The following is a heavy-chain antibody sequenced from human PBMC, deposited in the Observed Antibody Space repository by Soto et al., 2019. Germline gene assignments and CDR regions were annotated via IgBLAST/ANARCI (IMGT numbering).Heavy chain of an antibody. V-gene: IGHV4-34*01. CDR1: GGSFSGYY. CDR3: ARDRIAAAGLDD. D-gene: IGHD6-13*01. J-gene: IGHJ4*02. CDR2: INHSGST. Sequence: SETLSLTCAVYGGSFSGYYWSWIRQPPGKGLEWIGEINHSGSTNYNPSLKSRVTISVDTSKNQFSLKLSSVTAADTAVYYCARDRIAAAGLDDWGQGTLVTVSS.